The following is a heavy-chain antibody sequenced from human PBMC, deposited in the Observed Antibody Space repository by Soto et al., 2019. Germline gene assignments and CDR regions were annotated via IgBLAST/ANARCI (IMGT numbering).Heavy chain of an antibody. V-gene: IGHV4-34*01. D-gene: IGHD1-1*01. CDR1: GGFVSSGSYY. CDR2: MSHSGGT. J-gene: IGHJ3*02. CDR3: ARVERGTATTVVDAFDI. Sequence: QVQLQQWGAGLLKPSETLSLTCAVYGGFVSSGSYYWSWIRQPPGKGLEWIGGMSHSGGTHFNPSLTSRVTISVDTSKNQFSLKMSSVTAADTALYYCARVERGTATTVVDAFDIWGPGTMVTVSS.